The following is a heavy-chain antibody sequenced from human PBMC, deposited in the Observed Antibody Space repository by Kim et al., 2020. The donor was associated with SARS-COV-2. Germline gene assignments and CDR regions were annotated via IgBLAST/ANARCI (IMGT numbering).Heavy chain of an antibody. Sequence: ASVKVSCKASGYTFTSYYMHWVRQAPGQGLEWMGIINPSGGSTSYAQKFPGRVTMTRDTSTSTVYMELSSLRSEDTAVYYCARVPYDSSGYSPGFDYWGQGTLVTVSS. J-gene: IGHJ4*02. D-gene: IGHD3-22*01. CDR3: ARVPYDSSGYSPGFDY. CDR2: INPSGGST. CDR1: GYTFTSYY. V-gene: IGHV1-46*01.